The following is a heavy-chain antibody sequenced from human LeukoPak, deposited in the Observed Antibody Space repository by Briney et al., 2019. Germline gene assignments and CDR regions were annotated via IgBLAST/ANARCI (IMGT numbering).Heavy chain of an antibody. V-gene: IGHV4-4*07. CDR3: ARDRDSGSSSNRFYFDY. CDR2: IFTSGST. Sequence: SETLSLTCTVSGGSISNYYWSWVRQPAGKGLEWIGRIFTSGSTNYNPSLKSRATMSVDTSMNQLSLKLSSVTAADTAVYYCARDRDSGSSSNRFYFDYWGQGTLVTVSS. J-gene: IGHJ4*02. CDR1: GGSISNYY. D-gene: IGHD1-26*01.